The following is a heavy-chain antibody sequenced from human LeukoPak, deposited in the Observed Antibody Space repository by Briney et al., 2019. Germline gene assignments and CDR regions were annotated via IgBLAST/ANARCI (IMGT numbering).Heavy chain of an antibody. Sequence: GGSLRLSCAASGFTFSDYYMSWIRQAPGKGLEWVSYISSSGSTINYADSVKGRFTISRDNAKNSLYLQMNSLRAEDTAVYYCARDLVPAAIPFDYWGQGTLVTVSS. J-gene: IGHJ4*02. CDR3: ARDLVPAAIPFDY. V-gene: IGHV3-11*01. CDR1: GFTFSDYY. CDR2: ISSSGSTI. D-gene: IGHD2-2*01.